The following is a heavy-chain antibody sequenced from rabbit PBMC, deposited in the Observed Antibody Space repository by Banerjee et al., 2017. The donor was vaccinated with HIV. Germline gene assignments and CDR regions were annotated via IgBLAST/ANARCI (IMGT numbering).Heavy chain of an antibody. V-gene: IGHV1S40*01. CDR3: ARTPASGSNAYKVYYFNL. D-gene: IGHD1-1*01. CDR1: GFSFSSDYL. J-gene: IGHJ4*01. CDR2: IKTGGGSI. Sequence: QSLEESGGDLVKPGASLTLTCTASGFSFSSDYLISWVRQAPGKGLEWIGRIKTGGGSIYYASWAKGRFIISKTSSTTVTLQMTSLTAADTATYFCARTPASGSNAYKVYYFNLWGPGTLVT.